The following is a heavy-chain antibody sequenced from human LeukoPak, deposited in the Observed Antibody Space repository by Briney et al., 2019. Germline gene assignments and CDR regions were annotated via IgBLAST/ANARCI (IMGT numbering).Heavy chain of an antibody. J-gene: IGHJ6*03. CDR2: ISYSGGSQ. Sequence: GGSLRLSCAASGFTFSSYAMHWVRQAPGKGPEWVALISYSGGSQDYADSVKGRFTISRDNSMNMLYLQMNSLRAEDTAVYYCARGRTYSPSRGYGRYMDVWGKGTTVTVSS. CDR1: GFTFSSYA. D-gene: IGHD5-18*01. CDR3: ARGRTYSPSRGYGRYMDV. V-gene: IGHV3-30*07.